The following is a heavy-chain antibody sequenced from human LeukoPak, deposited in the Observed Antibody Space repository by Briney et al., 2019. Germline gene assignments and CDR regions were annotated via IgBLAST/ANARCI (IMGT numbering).Heavy chain of an antibody. CDR2: ISGSSSHT. Sequence: GGSLRLSCAASGFTFSAYAMSWVRQAPGKGLEWVSGISGSSSHTKDADFVRGRFTIYRDNSRNTLFLQLNSLTAEDTAVYYCAKEHDYTNAAPEWGFDSWGQGSLVIVFS. CDR1: GFTFSAYA. CDR3: AKEHDYTNAAPEWGFDS. D-gene: IGHD2-2*02. V-gene: IGHV3-23*01. J-gene: IGHJ4*02.